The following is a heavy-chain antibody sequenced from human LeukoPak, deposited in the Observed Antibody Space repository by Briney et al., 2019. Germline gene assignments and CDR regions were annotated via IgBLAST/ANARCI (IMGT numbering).Heavy chain of an antibody. Sequence: SETLSLTCTVSGGSISSYYWSWIRQPPGKGLEWIGYIYYSGSTNYNPSLKSRVTISVDTSKNQFSLKLSSVTAADTAVYYCARELRWYRSGFDYWGQGTLVTVSS. CDR1: GGSISSYY. V-gene: IGHV4-59*12. CDR2: IYYSGST. J-gene: IGHJ4*02. D-gene: IGHD4-23*01. CDR3: ARELRWYRSGFDY.